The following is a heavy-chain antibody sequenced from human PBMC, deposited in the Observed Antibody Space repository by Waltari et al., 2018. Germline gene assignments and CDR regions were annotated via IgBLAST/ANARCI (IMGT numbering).Heavy chain of an antibody. CDR1: GFSFSSYE. CDR3: VRDGLGSGRTRVDV. CDR2: ISDSDNSK. V-gene: IGHV3-48*03. D-gene: IGHD2-2*01. J-gene: IGHJ6*02. Sequence: QLVESGGGLVQPGGSLRLACAASGFSFSSYEMNWVRQAPGKGLEWISYISDSDNSKFYAESVKGRFSVSRDNAKNSLHLEMNSLRVEDTATYYCVRDGLGSGRTRVDVWGQGTTVIVSS.